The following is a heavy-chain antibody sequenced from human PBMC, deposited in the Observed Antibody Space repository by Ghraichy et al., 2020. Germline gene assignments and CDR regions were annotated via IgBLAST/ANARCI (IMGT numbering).Heavy chain of an antibody. V-gene: IGHV3-7*03. CDR2: INQDGSEE. Sequence: GALRLSCAASGFFFRTNWMTWVRQAPGKGLEWVATINQDGSEEYYVYSVEGRFTISRDNARNSLYLQMNTLTPEDTAIYYCGSGYYLPTDIWGQGTLVTFSS. CDR3: GSGYYLPTDI. CDR1: GFFFRTNW. D-gene: IGHD3-22*01. J-gene: IGHJ4*02.